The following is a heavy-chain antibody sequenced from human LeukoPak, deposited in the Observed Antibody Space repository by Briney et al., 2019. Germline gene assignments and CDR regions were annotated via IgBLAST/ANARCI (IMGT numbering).Heavy chain of an antibody. CDR1: GDSISSGSYY. CDR3: ARSFSGSHYYFDY. D-gene: IGHD1-26*01. CDR2: IYCSGNT. J-gene: IGHJ4*02. V-gene: IGHV4-39*01. Sequence: SETLSLTCTVSGDSISSGSYYWGWIRQPPGKGLGWIGSIYCSGNTYYNPSLKSRVTMSVDTSKNQFSLKLSSVTAADTSVYYCARSFSGSHYYFDYWGQGALVTVSS.